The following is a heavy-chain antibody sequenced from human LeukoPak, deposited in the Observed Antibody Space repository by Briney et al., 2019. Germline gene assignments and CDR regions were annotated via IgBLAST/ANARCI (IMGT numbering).Heavy chain of an antibody. V-gene: IGHV1-69*13. D-gene: IGHD2-15*01. CDR2: IIPIFGTA. CDR1: GYTFTGYY. Sequence: GASVKVSCKASGYTFTGYYMHWVRQAPGQGLEWMGGIIPIFGTANYAQKFQGRVTITADESTSTAYMELSSLRSEDTAVYYCARGAVVVVADFDYYYGMDVWGQGTTVTVSS. CDR3: ARGAVVVVADFDYYYGMDV. J-gene: IGHJ6*02.